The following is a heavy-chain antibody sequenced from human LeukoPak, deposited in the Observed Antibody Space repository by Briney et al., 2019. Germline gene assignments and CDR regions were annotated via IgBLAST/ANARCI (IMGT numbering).Heavy chain of an antibody. D-gene: IGHD3-10*01. CDR3: ARDDLFGNYFDS. CDR2: ISGGSGPR. Sequence: GGSLRLSCVASGFTFDNYSLNWIRQAPGKGLEWISYISGGSGPRYYADSVKGRFTISRDNSKNSLFLQVNTLRADDTAVYYCARDDLFGNYFDSWGQGTLVAVSS. J-gene: IGHJ4*02. V-gene: IGHV3-48*01. CDR1: GFTFDNYS.